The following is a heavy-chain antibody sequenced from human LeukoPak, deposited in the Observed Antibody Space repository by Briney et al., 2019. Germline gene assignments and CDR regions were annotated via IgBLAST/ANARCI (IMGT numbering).Heavy chain of an antibody. Sequence: ASVKVSCKASGYTFTSYGISWVRQAPGQGLEWMGWISAYNGNTNYAQKLQGRVTMTTDTSTSTAYMELRSLRSDDTAVYYCAREWGSGWHQRDAFDIWGQGTMVTVSS. CDR2: ISAYNGNT. V-gene: IGHV1-18*04. J-gene: IGHJ3*02. D-gene: IGHD6-19*01. CDR3: AREWGSGWHQRDAFDI. CDR1: GYTFTSYG.